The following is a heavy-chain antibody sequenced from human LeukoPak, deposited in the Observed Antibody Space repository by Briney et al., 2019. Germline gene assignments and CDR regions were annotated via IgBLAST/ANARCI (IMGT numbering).Heavy chain of an antibody. CDR1: GFTFSSYG. CDR3: AHGAMYQLDY. CDR2: IIGGGGST. D-gene: IGHD2-2*01. J-gene: IGHJ4*02. V-gene: IGHV3-23*01. Sequence: GGSLRLSCAASGFTFSSYGMTWVRQAPGKGLEWVSGIIGGGGSTYYADSVKGRFTISGDNSRNTLFLQMNSLRAEDTAVYYCAHGAMYQLDYWGQGTLVTVSS.